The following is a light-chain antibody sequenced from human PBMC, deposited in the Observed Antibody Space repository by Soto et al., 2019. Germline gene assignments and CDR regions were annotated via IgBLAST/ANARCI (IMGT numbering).Light chain of an antibody. V-gene: IGKV1-33*01. CDR3: QQYDNLPPFT. Sequence: DIQMTQSPSSLSASVGDRVTITCQASQDISNYLNWYQQKPVKAPKLLIYDASNLETRVPSRFSGSGSVTDFTFSISSLQPEDNATYYCQQYDNLPPFTFGPGTKVDIK. CDR1: QDISNY. J-gene: IGKJ3*01. CDR2: DAS.